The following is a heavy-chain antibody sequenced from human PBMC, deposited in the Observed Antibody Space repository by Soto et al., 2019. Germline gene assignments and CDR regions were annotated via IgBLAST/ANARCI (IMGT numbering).Heavy chain of an antibody. CDR1: GYTFTSYA. Sequence: ASVKVSCKASGYTFTSYAMHWVRQAPGQRLEWMGWINAGNGNTKYSQKFQGRVTITRDTSASTAYMELSSLRSEDTAVYYCAALGPQLTAYCGGDGYSGFDYWGQGTLLNFCS. J-gene: IGHJ4*02. CDR2: INAGNGNT. V-gene: IGHV1-3*01. D-gene: IGHD2-21*02. CDR3: AALGPQLTAYCGGDGYSGFDY.